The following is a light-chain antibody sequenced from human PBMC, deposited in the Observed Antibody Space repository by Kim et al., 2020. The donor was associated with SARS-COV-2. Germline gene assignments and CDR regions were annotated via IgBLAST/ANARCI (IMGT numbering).Light chain of an antibody. CDR2: NND. CDR3: ATWDDRLNGWV. V-gene: IGLV1-44*01. Sequence: QSVLSQPPSASGAPGQRIIISCSGSSSNIGRNTVNWYQQFPGKAPKLLIYNNDERPSGVPDRFSGSKSGTSASLAISGLQSEAEADYYCATWDDRLNGWVFGGGTQLTVL. J-gene: IGLJ3*02. CDR1: SSNIGRNT.